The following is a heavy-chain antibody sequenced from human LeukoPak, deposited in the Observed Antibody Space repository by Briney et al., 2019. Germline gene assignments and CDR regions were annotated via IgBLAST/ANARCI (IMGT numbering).Heavy chain of an antibody. Sequence: GGSLRLSCAASGFNFRNYGMYWVRQATGKGLEWVSNIIGSAGSTYYADSVKGRFTISRDNSKNTLYLQMNSLRAEDTAVYYCAKEVGQWLVPFDYWGQGTLVTVSS. D-gene: IGHD6-19*01. V-gene: IGHV3-23*01. CDR3: AKEVGQWLVPFDY. J-gene: IGHJ4*02. CDR2: IIGSAGST. CDR1: GFNFRNYG.